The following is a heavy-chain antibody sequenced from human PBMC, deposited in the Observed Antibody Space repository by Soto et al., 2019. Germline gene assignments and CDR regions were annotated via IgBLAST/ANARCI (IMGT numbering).Heavy chain of an antibody. CDR3: AAYYYDSGGYYDFDY. CDR2: IIPVFGTA. Sequence: QMQLVQSGAEVKSPGSSVKVSCKASGGTISSYAINWVRQAPGQGLEWMGGIIPVFGTANYAQKFQGRVTITADESTSPAYMALSSLRSEDTAVYYCAAYYYDSGGYYDFDYWGQGTLVTVSS. D-gene: IGHD3-22*01. J-gene: IGHJ4*02. V-gene: IGHV1-69*01. CDR1: GGTISSYA.